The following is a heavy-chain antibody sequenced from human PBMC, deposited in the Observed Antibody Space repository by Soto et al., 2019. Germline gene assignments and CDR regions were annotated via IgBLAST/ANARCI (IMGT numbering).Heavy chain of an antibody. CDR2: MNPNSGNT. CDR3: ARGFKKVTRRGEDAFDI. CDR1: GYTFTSYD. V-gene: IGHV1-8*01. Sequence: VKRSSNAPGYTFTSYDINWVRQATGQRHEWMGWMNPNSGNTGYAQKFQGRVTMTRNTSISTAYMELSSLRSEDTAVYYCARGFKKVTRRGEDAFDIWGQGTMVTVSS. J-gene: IGHJ3*02. D-gene: IGHD4-17*01.